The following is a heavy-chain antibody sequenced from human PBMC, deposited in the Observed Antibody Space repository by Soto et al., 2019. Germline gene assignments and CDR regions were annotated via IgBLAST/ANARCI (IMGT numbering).Heavy chain of an antibody. CDR2: IIPIFGTA. D-gene: IGHD2-2*01. Sequence: QVQLVQSGAEVKKPGSSVKVSCKASGGTFSSYAISWVRQXXXXXXXXXXXIIPIFGTANYAQKFQGRVTITADESTSTAYMELSSLRSEDTAVYYCARDLYAGSTSFYYYGMDVWGQGTTVTVSS. CDR3: ARDLYAGSTSFYYYGMDV. CDR1: GGTFSSYA. J-gene: IGHJ6*02. V-gene: IGHV1-69*01.